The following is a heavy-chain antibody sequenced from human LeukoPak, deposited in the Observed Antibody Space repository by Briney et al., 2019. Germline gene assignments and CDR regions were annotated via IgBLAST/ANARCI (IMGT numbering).Heavy chain of an antibody. CDR3: ARDPGYCSGGSCFNWFDP. J-gene: IGHJ5*02. CDR2: INPNSGGT. Sequence: ASVKVSCKASGYTFTGYYMHWVRQAPGQGLEWMGWINPNSGGTNYAQKFQGRVTMTRDTSISIAYMELSRLRSDDTAVYYCARDPGYCSGGSCFNWFDPWGQGTLVTVSS. V-gene: IGHV1-2*02. CDR1: GYTFTGYY. D-gene: IGHD2-15*01.